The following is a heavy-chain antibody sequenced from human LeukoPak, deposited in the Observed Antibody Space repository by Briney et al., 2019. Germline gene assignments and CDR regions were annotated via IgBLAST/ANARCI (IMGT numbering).Heavy chain of an antibody. Sequence: GASVKVSCKASGYTFTTYGISWVRHAPGQGLEWMGWISAYNGNTNYAQKLQGRVAMTTDTSTSTAYMELRSLRSDDTAVYYCARDQGRNWLDPWGQGTLVTVSS. CDR2: ISAYNGNT. CDR3: ARDQGRNWLDP. J-gene: IGHJ5*02. V-gene: IGHV1-18*01. CDR1: GYTFTTYG.